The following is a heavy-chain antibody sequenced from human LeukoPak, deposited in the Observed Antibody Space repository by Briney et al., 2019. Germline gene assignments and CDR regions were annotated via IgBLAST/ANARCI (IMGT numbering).Heavy chain of an antibody. CDR2: IIPILGIA. V-gene: IGHV1-69*02. CDR1: GGTFSSYT. D-gene: IGHD3-10*01. J-gene: IGHJ5*02. Sequence: SVKVSCEASGGTFSSYTISWVRQAPGQGLEWMGRIIPILGIANYAQKFQGRVTITADKSTSTAYMELSSLRSEDTAVYYCASSGRTMNWFDPWGQGTLVTVSS. CDR3: ASSGRTMNWFDP.